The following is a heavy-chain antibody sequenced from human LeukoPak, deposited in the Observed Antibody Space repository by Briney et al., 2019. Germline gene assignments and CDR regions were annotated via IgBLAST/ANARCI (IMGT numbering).Heavy chain of an antibody. D-gene: IGHD3-9*01. CDR3: ASSDILTGYGMDV. J-gene: IGHJ6*02. Sequence: PGGSLRLSCKASGFTFSSYEMNWVREAPGKGLEWVSYISSGTTTTYYADSVKGRFTISRDNSKNTLYLQMNSLRAEDTAVYYCASSDILTGYGMDVWGQGTTVTVSS. V-gene: IGHV3-48*03. CDR2: ISSGTTTT. CDR1: GFTFSSYE.